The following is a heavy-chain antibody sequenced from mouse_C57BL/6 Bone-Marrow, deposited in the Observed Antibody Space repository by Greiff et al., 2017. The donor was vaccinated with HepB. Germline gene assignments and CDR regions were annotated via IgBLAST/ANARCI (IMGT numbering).Heavy chain of an antibody. D-gene: IGHD1-1*01. CDR3: ASFVTTVVASMDY. CDR1: GYTFTSYW. Sequence: VQLQQPGAELVKPGASVKLSCKASGYTFTSYWMHWVKQRPGQGLEWIGMIHPNSGSTNYNEKFKSKATLTVDKASSTAYMQLSSLTSEDSAVYYCASFVTTVVASMDYWGQGTSVTVSS. V-gene: IGHV1-64*01. J-gene: IGHJ4*01. CDR2: IHPNSGST.